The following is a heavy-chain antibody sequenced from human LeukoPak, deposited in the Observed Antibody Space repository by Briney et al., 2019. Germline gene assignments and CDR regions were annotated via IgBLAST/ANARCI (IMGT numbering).Heavy chain of an antibody. CDR3: ARDLDSYYYDSSGLSH. J-gene: IGHJ1*01. V-gene: IGHV1-18*01. Sequence: ASVKVSCKASGYTFTSYGISWVRQAPGQGLEWMGWISAYNGNTNYAQKLQGRVTMTTDTSTSTAYMELRSLRSDDTAVYYRARDLDSYYYDSSGLSHWGQGTLVTVSS. D-gene: IGHD3-22*01. CDR1: GYTFTSYG. CDR2: ISAYNGNT.